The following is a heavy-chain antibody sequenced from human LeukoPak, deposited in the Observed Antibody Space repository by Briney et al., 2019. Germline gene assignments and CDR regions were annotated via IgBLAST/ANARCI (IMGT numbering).Heavy chain of an antibody. CDR3: TRDSQDSDVYYMVV. J-gene: IGHJ6*03. CDR2: INQDGSVK. V-gene: IGHV3-7*01. Sequence: GGSLRLSCAVSGFTFSRYWMSWVGQAPGKGPEWVANINQDGSVKYYVDSVKGRFTISRDSATNSLYLQMNSLRTEDTAVYYCTRDSQDSDVYYMVVWGKGTTVTVSS. D-gene: IGHD2-15*01. CDR1: GFTFSRYW.